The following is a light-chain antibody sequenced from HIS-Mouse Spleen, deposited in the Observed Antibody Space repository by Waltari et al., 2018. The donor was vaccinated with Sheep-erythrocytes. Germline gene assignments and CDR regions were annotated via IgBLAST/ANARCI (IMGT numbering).Light chain of an antibody. CDR1: QGISSW. J-gene: IGKJ5*01. V-gene: IGKV1-12*01. Sequence: DIQMTQSPSSVSASVGDRVTITRRASQGISSWLAWYQQKPGKAPKPLIYAASSLQSGIPSSFGGSVSDTDFTLTICSLRPEDFATYYCQQANSFPSNFGEGTRLEIK. CDR2: AAS. CDR3: QQANSFPSN.